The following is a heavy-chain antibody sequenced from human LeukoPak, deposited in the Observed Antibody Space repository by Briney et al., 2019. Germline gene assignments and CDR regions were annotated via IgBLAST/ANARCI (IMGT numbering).Heavy chain of an antibody. J-gene: IGHJ5*02. Sequence: PGGSLRLSCAASGFTFSSYDMHWVRQATGKGLEWVSAIGTAGDTYYPGSVKGRFTISRENAKNSLYLQMNSLRAGDTAVYYCARGLRGGELHRWFDPWGQGTLVTVSS. CDR3: ARGLRGGELHRWFDP. V-gene: IGHV3-13*01. D-gene: IGHD3-10*01. CDR2: IGTAGDT. CDR1: GFTFSSYD.